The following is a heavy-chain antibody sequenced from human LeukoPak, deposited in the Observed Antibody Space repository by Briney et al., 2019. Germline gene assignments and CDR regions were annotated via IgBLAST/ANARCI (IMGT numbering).Heavy chain of an antibody. D-gene: IGHD3-22*01. V-gene: IGHV3-23*01. CDR2: ISGSGGST. CDR1: GFSFSNYA. J-gene: IGHJ4*02. CDR3: AKSSYYDASGYYREYYFDY. Sequence: GGSLRLSCVPSGFSFSNYAMSWVRQAPGKGLEWVSSISGSGGSTHYADSVKGRFTISRDKTKNTLYLQMNSLRAEDTAVYYCAKSSYYDASGYYREYYFDYWGQGTLVTVSS.